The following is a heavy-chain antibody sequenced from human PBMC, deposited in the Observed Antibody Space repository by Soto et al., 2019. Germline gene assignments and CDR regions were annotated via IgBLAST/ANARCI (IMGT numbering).Heavy chain of an antibody. CDR1: GDSVSSSGAA. CDR3: VRDNIMRVMDLFYX. Sequence: SQTLSLNCAISGDSVSSSGAAWHWIRQSPSRGLECLGRTYYRSNWYNDYEISVKSRITINPDTSKNQFYLQLNSVTPEDTAVYYCVRDNIMRVMDLFYXWGQGTLVTVSX. D-gene: IGHD3-16*01. CDR2: TYYRSNWYN. J-gene: IGHJ4*02. V-gene: IGHV6-1*01.